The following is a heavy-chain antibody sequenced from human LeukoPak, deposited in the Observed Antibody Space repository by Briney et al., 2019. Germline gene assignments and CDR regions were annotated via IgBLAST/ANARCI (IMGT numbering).Heavy chain of an antibody. CDR3: ARGAKGH. CDR2: INPDGGAT. V-gene: IGHV1-2*02. Sequence: GASVKGSCTASGYNFIDYYIHWVRQVPGQGLEWMGWINPDGGATAYGEKFQDRVNMTADTTINTVYMELSSLTFADSALYYCARGAKGHWGQGTLVTVSS. J-gene: IGHJ4*02. CDR1: GYNFIDYY.